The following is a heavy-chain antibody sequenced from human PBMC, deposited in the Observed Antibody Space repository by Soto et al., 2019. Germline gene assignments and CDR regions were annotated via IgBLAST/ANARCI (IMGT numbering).Heavy chain of an antibody. V-gene: IGHV1-69*01. CDR3: ARYASSGNNSVWYTFDP. J-gene: IGHJ5*02. Sequence: SVKVSCKASGGTFSSYTINWVRQAPVQGLEWMGGIIPIFGTTNYAKKFQGRVTITADESTSTAYMELSRLRSEDTAVYYCARYASSGNNSVWYTFDPWGQGTLVTVSS. CDR1: GGTFSSYT. D-gene: IGHD6-19*01. CDR2: IIPIFGTT.